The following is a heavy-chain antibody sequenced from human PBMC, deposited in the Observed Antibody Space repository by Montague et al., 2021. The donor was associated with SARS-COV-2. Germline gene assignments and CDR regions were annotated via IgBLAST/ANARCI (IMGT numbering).Heavy chain of an antibody. J-gene: IGHJ4*02. V-gene: IGHV4-39*07. Sequence: SETLSLTCTVSAGSLSSSSNYWGWIRQPPGMGLQWIGSVDSAGSNYYSPSLKSRVTISLDTSKNQFSLKLSSVTAADTAVYYCARDEYNRYWYKYWGQGALVTVSS. CDR1: AGSLSSSSNY. CDR3: ARDEYNRYWYKY. CDR2: VDSAGSN. D-gene: IGHD2-8*02.